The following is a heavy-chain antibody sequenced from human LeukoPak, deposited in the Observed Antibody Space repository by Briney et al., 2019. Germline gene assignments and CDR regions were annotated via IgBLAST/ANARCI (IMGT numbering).Heavy chain of an antibody. CDR2: IYAGNGNT. D-gene: IGHD1-26*01. Sequence: GASVKVSCRVSGCTFTSYAMHWVREAPGQTREGMGWIYAGNGNTKYSQKFQGRVTITRDTSAITAYMELSSLRSEVTAVYYCAREKGSVGATCENWFDPWGQGTLVTVSS. J-gene: IGHJ5*02. CDR1: GCTFTSYA. CDR3: AREKGSVGATCENWFDP. V-gene: IGHV1-3*01.